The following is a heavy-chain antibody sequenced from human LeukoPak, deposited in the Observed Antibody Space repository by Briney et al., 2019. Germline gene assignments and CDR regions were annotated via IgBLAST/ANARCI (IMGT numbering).Heavy chain of an antibody. CDR2: IYRSGST. CDR3: ARVTGYRIEDYFDY. V-gene: IGHV4-4*07. J-gene: IGHJ4*02. D-gene: IGHD6-13*01. CDR1: GGSISSYY. Sequence: SETLSLTCTVSGGSISSYYWSWIRQPAGKGLEWIGRIYRSGSTNYNPSLKSRVTMSVDTSKNQFSLKLRSVTAADTAVYYCARVTGYRIEDYFDYWGQGTLVTVSS.